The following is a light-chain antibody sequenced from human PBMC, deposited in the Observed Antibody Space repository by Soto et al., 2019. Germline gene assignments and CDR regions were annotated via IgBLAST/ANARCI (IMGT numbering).Light chain of an antibody. Sequence: IQMTQSPSTLAASVGDTVTITCRASQTIIRWLAWYQQKPGKAPRLLIYTASTLESGVPSRFSASGSGTEFTLTISSLHPDDFATYYCQEYNNYWTFGQGTKVEVK. CDR2: TAS. CDR3: QEYNNYWT. CDR1: QTIIRW. J-gene: IGKJ1*01. V-gene: IGKV1-5*01.